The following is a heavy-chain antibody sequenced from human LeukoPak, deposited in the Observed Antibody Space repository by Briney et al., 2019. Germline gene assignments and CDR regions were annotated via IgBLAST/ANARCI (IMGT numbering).Heavy chain of an antibody. Sequence: PSETLSLTCTVSGGSISSYYWSWIRQPPGKGLEWIGYIYYSGSTNYNPSRKSRVTISVDTSKNQFSMKLSSVTAADTAVYYCARDGNYYDSSGYGVDIWGQGTMVTVSS. J-gene: IGHJ3*02. CDR3: ARDGNYYDSSGYGVDI. CDR2: IYYSGST. V-gene: IGHV4-59*01. D-gene: IGHD3-22*01. CDR1: GGSISSYY.